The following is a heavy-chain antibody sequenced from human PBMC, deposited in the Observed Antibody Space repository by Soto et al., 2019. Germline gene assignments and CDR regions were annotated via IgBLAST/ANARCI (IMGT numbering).Heavy chain of an antibody. D-gene: IGHD3-22*01. CDR2: INAGNGNT. CDR1: GYTFTSYA. CDR3: ASPYYDSSGYFYYFDY. Sequence: GASVKGSCKASGYTFTSYAMQWMRQAPGQRLEWMGWINAGNGNTKYSQKFQGRVTITRDTSASTAYMELSSLRSDDTAVYYCASPYYDSSGYFYYFDYWGQGTLVTVSS. J-gene: IGHJ4*02. V-gene: IGHV1-3*01.